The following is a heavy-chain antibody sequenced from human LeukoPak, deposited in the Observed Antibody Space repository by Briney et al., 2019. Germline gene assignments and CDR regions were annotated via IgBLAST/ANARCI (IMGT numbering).Heavy chain of an antibody. D-gene: IGHD6-19*01. CDR2: IYYSGST. J-gene: IGHJ4*02. Sequence: SQTLSLTCTVSGGSISSGDYYWSWIRQPPGKGLEWIGYIYYSGSTYYNPSLKSRVTISVDTSKNQFSLKLSSVTAADTAVYYCARDRGSGWYEFSRLDYWGQGTLVTVSS. CDR1: GGSISSGDYY. V-gene: IGHV4-30-4*01. CDR3: ARDRGSGWYEFSRLDY.